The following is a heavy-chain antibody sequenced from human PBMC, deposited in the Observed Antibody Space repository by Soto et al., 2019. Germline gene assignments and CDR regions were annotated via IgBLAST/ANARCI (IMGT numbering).Heavy chain of an antibody. CDR1: GYTFTNYA. Sequence: QVQLVQSGAEVKKPGASVKVSCKASGYTFTNYAITWVRQAPGQGLEWMGWITPYNGNANYAQSLQGRVTMTPDTSTTTAYMELRSLRSDDTAVYYCARLYYYDSAPNFDYWGQGTLVTVSS. CDR3: ARLYYYDSAPNFDY. J-gene: IGHJ4*02. V-gene: IGHV1-18*01. D-gene: IGHD3-10*01. CDR2: ITPYNGNA.